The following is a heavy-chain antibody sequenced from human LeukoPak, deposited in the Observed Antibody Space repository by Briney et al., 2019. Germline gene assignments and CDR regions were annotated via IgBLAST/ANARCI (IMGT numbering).Heavy chain of an antibody. D-gene: IGHD1-26*01. CDR2: IYTSGST. CDR3: AGEVGGSWFDP. Sequence: SDTLSLTCTVSGGSISSGSHYWGWIRQPAGKGLEWIGRIYTSGSTNYNPSLKSRVTISLATSENQFSLKLSSVTAADTAVYYCAGEVGGSWFDPWGQGTLVTVSS. J-gene: IGHJ5*02. V-gene: IGHV4-61*02. CDR1: GGSISSGSHY.